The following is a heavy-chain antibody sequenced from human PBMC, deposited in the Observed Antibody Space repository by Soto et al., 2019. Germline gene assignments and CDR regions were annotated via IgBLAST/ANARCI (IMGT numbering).Heavy chain of an antibody. CDR2: IKQDGSEK. D-gene: IGHD6-13*01. J-gene: IGHJ5*02. V-gene: IGHV3-7*01. CDR3: ARLLNTYSSSWPNWFDP. CDR1: GFTFSSYW. Sequence: GGSLRLSCAASGFTFSSYWMSWVRQAPGKGLEWVANIKQDGSEKYYVDSVKGRFTISRDNAKNSLYLQMNSLRAEDTAVYYCARLLNTYSSSWPNWFDPWGQGTLVTVSS.